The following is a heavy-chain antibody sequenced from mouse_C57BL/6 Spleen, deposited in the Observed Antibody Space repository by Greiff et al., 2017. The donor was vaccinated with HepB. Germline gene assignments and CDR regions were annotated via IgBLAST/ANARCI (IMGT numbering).Heavy chain of an antibody. D-gene: IGHD2-3*01. CDR1: GYTFTSYW. Sequence: VQLQQPGAELVRPGSSVKLSCKASGYTFTSYWMHWVKQRPIQGLEWIGNIDPSDSETHYNQKFKDKATLTVDKTSSTAYMQLSSLTSEDSAVYYCAREVTTSYAMDYWGQGTSVTVSS. V-gene: IGHV1-52*01. CDR2: IDPSDSET. CDR3: AREVTTSYAMDY. J-gene: IGHJ4*01.